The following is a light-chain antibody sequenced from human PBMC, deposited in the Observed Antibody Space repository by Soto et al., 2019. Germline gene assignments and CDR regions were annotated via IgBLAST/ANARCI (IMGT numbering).Light chain of an antibody. CDR3: QVRDVWPS. CDR1: QSVSTS. V-gene: IGKV3-11*01. J-gene: IGKJ1*01. CDR2: DAS. Sequence: IVLTQSPVTLAVSPGESAVLPCRASQSVSTSLAWYQHKPGQAPRLFIYDASKRAPGIPARFTGSGSGAHFTLTISSLEPEDIAVYYCQVRDVWPSFGQGTKVEIK.